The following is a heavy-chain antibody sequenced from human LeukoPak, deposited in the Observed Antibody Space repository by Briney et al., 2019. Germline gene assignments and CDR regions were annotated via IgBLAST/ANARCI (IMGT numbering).Heavy chain of an antibody. J-gene: IGHJ4*02. CDR2: INTDGDRT. CDR1: GFTFSRFS. Sequence: PGGSLRLSCAASGFTFSRFSMHWVRQAPGKGLEYVSAINTDGDRTYYADSVKGRFTISRDNSKNTLYLQMGSLRAEDMAVYYCARDHTWYSSSWLIDYWGQGTLVTVSS. CDR3: ARDHTWYSSSWLIDY. V-gene: IGHV3-64*02. D-gene: IGHD6-13*01.